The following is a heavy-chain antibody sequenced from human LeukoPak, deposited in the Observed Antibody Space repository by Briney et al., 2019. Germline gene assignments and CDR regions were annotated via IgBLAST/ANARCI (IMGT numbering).Heavy chain of an antibody. CDR3: AGGVVGAFDI. CDR1: GFTFDDYA. J-gene: IGHJ3*02. Sequence: PGGSLRLSCAASGFTFDDYAMSWVRQVPGKGLEWVSGLNWNGGSTGYADSVQGRFTISRDNAKNSLYLQMNSLRAEDTALYYCAGGVVGAFDIWGQGTMVTVSS. D-gene: IGHD2-21*01. V-gene: IGHV3-20*04. CDR2: LNWNGGST.